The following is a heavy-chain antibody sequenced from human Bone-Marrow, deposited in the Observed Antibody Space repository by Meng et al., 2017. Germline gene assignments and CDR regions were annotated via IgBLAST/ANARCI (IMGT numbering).Heavy chain of an antibody. CDR3: TRARGVDMTRGIIDTFEV. J-gene: IGHJ3*01. D-gene: IGHD3-10*01. Sequence: GESLKISCAASGFTFSSYAMHWVRQAPGKGLEWVAVISYDGSNKYYADSVKGRFTISRDNSKNTLYLQMNSLRAEDTAVYYCTRARGVDMTRGIIDTFEVWGQGTMVTVSS. CDR2: ISYDGSNK. CDR1: GFTFSSYA. V-gene: IGHV3-30*01.